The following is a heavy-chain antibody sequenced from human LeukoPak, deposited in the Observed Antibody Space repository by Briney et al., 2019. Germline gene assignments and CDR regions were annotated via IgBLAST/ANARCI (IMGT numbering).Heavy chain of an antibody. CDR3: AREAEITRFDY. Sequence: SQTLSLTCAISGDIVSTNSVAWNWIRQSPSRGLEWLGRTSYRSKWYNDYAVSVKSRITITPDTSKNQCSLQLNSVTPEDTAVYYCAREAEITRFDYWGQGTLVTVSS. D-gene: IGHD5-24*01. CDR1: GDIVSTNSVA. V-gene: IGHV6-1*01. J-gene: IGHJ4*02. CDR2: TSYRSKWYN.